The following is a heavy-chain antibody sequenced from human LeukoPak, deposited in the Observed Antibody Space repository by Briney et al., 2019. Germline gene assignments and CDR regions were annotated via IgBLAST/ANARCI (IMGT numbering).Heavy chain of an antibody. D-gene: IGHD6-19*01. CDR1: GFTFSSYA. CDR2: ISYDGSNK. J-gene: IGHJ4*02. CDR3: ARPRREQWLANRFDY. Sequence: GRSLRLSCAASGFTFSSYAMHWVRQAPGKGLEWVAVISYDGSNKYYADSVKGRFTISRDNSKNTLYLQMNSLRAEDTAVYYCARPRREQWLANRFDYWGQGTLVTVSS. V-gene: IGHV3-30-3*01.